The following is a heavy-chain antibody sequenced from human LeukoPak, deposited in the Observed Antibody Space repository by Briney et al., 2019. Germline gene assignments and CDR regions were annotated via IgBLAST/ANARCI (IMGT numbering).Heavy chain of an antibody. D-gene: IGHD2-8*01. CDR2: ISAYNGNT. Sequence: ASVKVSCKASGYTFTSYGISWVRQAPGQGLEWMGWISAYNGNTNYARKLQGRVTMTTDTSTSTAYMELRSLRSDDTAVYYCARFDIVLMVYAPHFDYWGQGTLVTVSS. CDR3: ARFDIVLMVYAPHFDY. CDR1: GYTFTSYG. V-gene: IGHV1-18*01. J-gene: IGHJ4*02.